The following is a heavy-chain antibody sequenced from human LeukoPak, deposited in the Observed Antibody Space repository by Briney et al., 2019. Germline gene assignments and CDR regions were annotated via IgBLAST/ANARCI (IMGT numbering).Heavy chain of an antibody. D-gene: IGHD4-17*01. Sequence: ASVKVSCKASGGTFSGYAISWVRQAPGQGLEWMGRIIPIFGTASYAQKFQGRVTITTDESTSTAYMELSSLRSEDTAVYYCARELTVTPEGWFDPWGQGTLVTVSS. CDR2: IIPIFGTA. CDR3: ARELTVTPEGWFDP. V-gene: IGHV1-69*05. CDR1: GGTFSGYA. J-gene: IGHJ5*02.